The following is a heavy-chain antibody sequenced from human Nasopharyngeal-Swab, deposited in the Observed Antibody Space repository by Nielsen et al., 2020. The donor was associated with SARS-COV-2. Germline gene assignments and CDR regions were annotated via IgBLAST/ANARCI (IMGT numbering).Heavy chain of an antibody. CDR3: ARVTAYGFDI. CDR2: INLYGSQK. Sequence: GESLKISCAASGFTFNDYGMSWVRQAPGKGLEWVANINLYGSQKNFVDSVKGRFTISRDNAKNVVYLQMNTMRAEDTAVYYCARVTAYGFDIWGQGTMVTVSS. V-gene: IGHV3-7*01. CDR1: GFTFNDYG. D-gene: IGHD3-16*01. J-gene: IGHJ3*02.